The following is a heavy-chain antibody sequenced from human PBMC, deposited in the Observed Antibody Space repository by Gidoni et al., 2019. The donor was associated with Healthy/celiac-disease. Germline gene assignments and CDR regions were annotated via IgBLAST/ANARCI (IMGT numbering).Heavy chain of an antibody. CDR1: GGSISSSSYY. D-gene: IGHD5-18*01. J-gene: IGHJ4*02. V-gene: IGHV4-39*01. Sequence: LQLQAAGPGLVKPSDTLSLTCTVSGGSISSSSYYWGWIRQPPGKGLEWIGSIYYSGSTYYNPSLKSRCTISVDTSKNQFSLKLSSVTAADTAVYYCARRWVDTAPFDYWGQGTLVTVSS. CDR3: ARRWVDTAPFDY. CDR2: IYYSGST.